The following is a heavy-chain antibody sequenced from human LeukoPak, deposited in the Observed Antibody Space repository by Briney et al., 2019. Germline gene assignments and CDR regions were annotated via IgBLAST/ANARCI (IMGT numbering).Heavy chain of an antibody. CDR1: GFTFSSYG. CDR3: ARILLWFGELLGHDAFDI. CDR2: IWYDGSNK. Sequence: PGRSLRLSCAASGFTFSSYGMHWVRQAPGKGLEWVAVIWYDGSNKYYADSVKGRFTISRDNSKNTLYLQMNSLRAEDTAVYYCARILLWFGELLGHDAFDIWGQGTMVTVSS. J-gene: IGHJ3*02. D-gene: IGHD3-10*01. V-gene: IGHV3-33*01.